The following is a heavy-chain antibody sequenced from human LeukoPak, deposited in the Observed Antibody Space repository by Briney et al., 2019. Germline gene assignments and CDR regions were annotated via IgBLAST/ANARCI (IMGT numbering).Heavy chain of an antibody. Sequence: PLASVKVSCKASGGTFSSYAISWVRQAPGQGLEWMGGIIPIFGTANYAQKYQGRVTITTDESTSTAYMELSSLRSEDTAVYYCARASVRISERMPFDYWGQGTLVTVSS. CDR3: ARASVRISERMPFDY. V-gene: IGHV1-69*05. D-gene: IGHD2-15*01. J-gene: IGHJ4*02. CDR1: GGTFSSYA. CDR2: IIPIFGTA.